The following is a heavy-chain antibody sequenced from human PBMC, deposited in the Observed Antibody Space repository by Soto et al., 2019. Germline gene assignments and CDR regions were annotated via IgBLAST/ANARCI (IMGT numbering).Heavy chain of an antibody. D-gene: IGHD6-13*01. CDR2: INTNTGNP. Sequence: VASVKVSCKASGYTFTSYAMNWVRQAPGRGLEWMGWINTNTGNPTYAQGFTGRFVFSLDTSVSTAYLQICSLKAEDTAVYYCARDREFSGGSWYYYYYGMDVWGQGTTVTVSS. CDR1: GYTFTSYA. CDR3: ARDREFSGGSWYYYYYGMDV. V-gene: IGHV7-4-1*01. J-gene: IGHJ6*02.